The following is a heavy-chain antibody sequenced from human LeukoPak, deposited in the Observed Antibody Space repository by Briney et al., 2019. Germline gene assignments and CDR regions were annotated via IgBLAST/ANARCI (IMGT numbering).Heavy chain of an antibody. D-gene: IGHD3-3*01. CDR1: GASISSYY. CDR2: IYYVGST. Sequence: SETLSLTCTVSGASISSYYWNWIRQSPGKGLEWTGFIYYVGSTHYSPSLNSRVTMSVDTSKNQISLRLSSVSAADTAIYYCARRNYDFWSDYGLDVWGQGTPVTVSS. CDR3: ARRNYDFWSDYGLDV. V-gene: IGHV4-59*01. J-gene: IGHJ6*02.